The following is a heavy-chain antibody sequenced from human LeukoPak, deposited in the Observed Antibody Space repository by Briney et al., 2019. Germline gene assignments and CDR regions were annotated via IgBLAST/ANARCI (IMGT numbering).Heavy chain of an antibody. CDR2: IHGTGNT. CDR1: VASISSGYY. Sequence: SETLSLTCAGSVASISSGYYWAWVRQPPGKGLEWIASIHGTGNTYYNPSLKSRVTISVDTSKNQFSLKLRSVTAADTAVYYCARDQAYCGGDCYFDFWGQGTLVTVSS. V-gene: IGHV4-38-2*02. D-gene: IGHD2-21*02. J-gene: IGHJ4*02. CDR3: ARDQAYCGGDCYFDF.